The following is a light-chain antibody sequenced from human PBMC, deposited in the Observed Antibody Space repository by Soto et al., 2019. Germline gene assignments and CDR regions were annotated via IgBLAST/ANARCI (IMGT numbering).Light chain of an antibody. V-gene: IGLV2-14*01. CDR1: SSDVGGYNY. CDR2: EVS. CDR3: SSYTSSSTYV. Sequence: QSALTQPASVSGSPGQSITISCTGTSSDVGGYNYVPWYQQHPGKAPKLMIYEVSNRPSGVSNRFSGSKSGNTASLTISGLQAEDEADYYCSSYTSSSTYVFGNGTKVTVL. J-gene: IGLJ1*01.